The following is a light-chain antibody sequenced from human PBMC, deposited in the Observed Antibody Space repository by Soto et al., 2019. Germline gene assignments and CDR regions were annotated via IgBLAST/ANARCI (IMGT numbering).Light chain of an antibody. V-gene: IGKV1-5*01. CDR2: DAS. J-gene: IGKJ1*01. CDR3: QQYNNSPWT. CDR1: HIISTW. Sequence: DIPMIQSPSTLSASVGDRVTITCRASHIISTWLAWYQQKSGKAPKLLISDASSLESGVASRFSGSGSGTDFTLTISRLQPEDVATYYCQQYNNSPWTFGQGTKVEIK.